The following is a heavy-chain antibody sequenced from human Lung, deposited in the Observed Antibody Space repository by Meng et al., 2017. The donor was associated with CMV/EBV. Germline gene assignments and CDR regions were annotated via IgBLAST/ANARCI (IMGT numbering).Heavy chain of an antibody. V-gene: IGHV1-2*02. Sequence: KASGYTFTSYDMHWVRQAPGQGLEWRGWINPNSGGTNYAQKFQGRVTMTRDTSISTAYMELSRLRSDDTAVYYCARRYSSGYSNWFDPWGQGTLVTVSS. CDR2: INPNSGGT. D-gene: IGHD3-22*01. J-gene: IGHJ5*02. CDR3: ARRYSSGYSNWFDP. CDR1: GYTFTSYD.